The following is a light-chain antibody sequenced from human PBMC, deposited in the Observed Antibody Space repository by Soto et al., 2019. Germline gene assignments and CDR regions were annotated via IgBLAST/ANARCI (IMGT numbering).Light chain of an antibody. Sequence: EVVLTQSPGTLSLSPGERATLSCRASQSVSSKLAWYQQKPGQAPRLLIYGASTRATGIPARFSGSGSGTEFTLTISSLQSEDVSVYFCQHYNFWPHTFGQGTKVDI. CDR3: QHYNFWPHT. CDR1: QSVSSK. CDR2: GAS. V-gene: IGKV3-15*01. J-gene: IGKJ2*01.